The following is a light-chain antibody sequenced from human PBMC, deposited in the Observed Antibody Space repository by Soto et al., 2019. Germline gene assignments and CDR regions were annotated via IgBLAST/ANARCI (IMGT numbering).Light chain of an antibody. CDR1: SSDVGSYHL. V-gene: IGLV2-23*01. CDR2: EGS. Sequence: QSALTQPASVSGSPGQSITISCTGTSSDVGSYHLVSWYQQHPGKAPKVMIYEGSKRPSGVSNRFSGSKSGNTAALTISGLQAEDEADYYCCSYAGSSSWVFGGGTKVTVL. CDR3: CSYAGSSSWV. J-gene: IGLJ3*02.